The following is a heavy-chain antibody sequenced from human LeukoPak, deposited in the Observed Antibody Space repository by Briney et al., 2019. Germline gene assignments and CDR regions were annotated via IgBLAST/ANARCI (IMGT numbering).Heavy chain of an antibody. Sequence: ASVKVSCKASGYTFTSYDINWVRQATGQGLEWTGWMNPNSGNTGYAQKFQGRVTMTRNTSISTAYMELSSLRSEDTAVYYCTSTRVDTAMVTDYWGQGTLVTVSS. CDR2: MNPNSGNT. D-gene: IGHD5-18*01. J-gene: IGHJ4*02. CDR1: GYTFTSYD. V-gene: IGHV1-8*01. CDR3: TSTRVDTAMVTDY.